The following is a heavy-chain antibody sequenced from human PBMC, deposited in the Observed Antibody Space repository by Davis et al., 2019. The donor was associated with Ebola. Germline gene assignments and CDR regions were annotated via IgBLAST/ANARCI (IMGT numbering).Heavy chain of an antibody. CDR2: IIPIFGTA. CDR3: ARDETYTGRFG. D-gene: IGHD1-26*01. Sequence: SVKVSCKASGGTFSSYAISWVRQAPGQGLEWMGGIIPIFGTANYAQRFQGRVTITADESRTTAYMELSSLRSEDTAVYYCARDETYTGRFGWGQGTLVTVSS. CDR1: GGTFSSYA. V-gene: IGHV1-69*13. J-gene: IGHJ4*02.